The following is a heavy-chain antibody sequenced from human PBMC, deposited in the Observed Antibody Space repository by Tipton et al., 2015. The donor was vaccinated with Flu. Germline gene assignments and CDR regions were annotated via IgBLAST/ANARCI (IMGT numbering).Heavy chain of an antibody. V-gene: IGHV3-64*02. CDR2: ISSNGDNT. J-gene: IGHJ6*02. CDR3: ARGMNTGLVDV. Sequence: GSLRLSCAASGFTFSSYAMHWVRQAPGMGLEFVSAISSNGDNTYYADSVKGRFTISRDNSKNTLYLQVGSPRADDMAVYYCARGMNTGLVDVWGQGTTVTVSS. D-gene: IGHD1-14*01. CDR1: GFTFSSYA.